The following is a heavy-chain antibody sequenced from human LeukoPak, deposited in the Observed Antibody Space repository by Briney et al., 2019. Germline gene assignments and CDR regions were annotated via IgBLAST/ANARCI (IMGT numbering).Heavy chain of an antibody. V-gene: IGHV3-30*04. Sequence: GGSLRLSCAASGFTFSSYAMHWVRQAPGKGLEWVAVISYDGSNKYYADSVKGRFTISRDNAKNSLYLQMNSLRAEDTAVYYCARECTSYYYGSGSYPFPKYNWFDPWGQGTLVTVSS. CDR3: ARECTSYYYGSGSYPFPKYNWFDP. J-gene: IGHJ5*02. CDR1: GFTFSSYA. CDR2: ISYDGSNK. D-gene: IGHD3-10*01.